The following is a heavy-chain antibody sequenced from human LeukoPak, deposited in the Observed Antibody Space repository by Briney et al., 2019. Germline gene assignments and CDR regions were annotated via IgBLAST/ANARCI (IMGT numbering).Heavy chain of an antibody. CDR3: ARPTIFGEWPSLGY. Sequence: GGSLRLSCTASGFTLSSYEMSWIRQAPGKGLEWVSSVDYSGGDTHYADSVMGRFTISRDNSKNTLYLQMNSLRAEDTAVYYCARPTIFGEWPSLGYWGQGTLVTVSS. J-gene: IGHJ4*02. D-gene: IGHD3-10*02. CDR1: GFTLSSYE. V-gene: IGHV3-23*01. CDR2: VDYSGGDT.